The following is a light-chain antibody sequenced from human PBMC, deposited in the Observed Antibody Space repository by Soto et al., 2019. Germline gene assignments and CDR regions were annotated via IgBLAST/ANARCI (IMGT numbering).Light chain of an antibody. CDR2: AAS. Sequence: MNQSPDSLDVSLXESATITFRAIQTISTYLNWYQQKPVKAPKLLIFAASSLQSGVPSRFSGSRSGPDFTLTISSLQPEDFATYYCQQSYSSPPTFGQGTKVDI. V-gene: IGKV1-39*01. CDR1: QTISTY. J-gene: IGKJ1*01. CDR3: QQSYSSPPT.